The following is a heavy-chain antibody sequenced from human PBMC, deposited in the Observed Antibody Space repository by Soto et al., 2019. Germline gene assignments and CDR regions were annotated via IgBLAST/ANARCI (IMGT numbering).Heavy chain of an antibody. Sequence: QVQLVESGGGVVQPGRSLKLSCAASGFTFRTYAMHWVRQAPGKGLEGVAVISYDGSNTYYADSVKGRFTISRDSYKNTLYLQMNSLRTEDSAVYYCARDSETNGYSYDYFDYWGQGTLVTVSS. V-gene: IGHV3-30*04. CDR3: ARDSETNGYSYDYFDY. CDR1: GFTFRTYA. J-gene: IGHJ4*02. D-gene: IGHD5-18*01. CDR2: ISYDGSNT.